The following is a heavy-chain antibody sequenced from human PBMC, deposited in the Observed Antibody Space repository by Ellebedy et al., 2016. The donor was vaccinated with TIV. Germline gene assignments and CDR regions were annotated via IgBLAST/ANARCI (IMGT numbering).Heavy chain of an antibody. Sequence: AASVKVSCKASGYTFSNYGISWVRQAPGQGLEWMGWISNDNGKTNYAQKLQGRVTMTTDTSTSTAYMELRSLRSDDTAVYYCARSVDGSGWYVNYWGQGTLVTVSS. D-gene: IGHD6-19*01. V-gene: IGHV1-18*04. J-gene: IGHJ4*02. CDR2: ISNDNGKT. CDR1: GYTFSNYG. CDR3: ARSVDGSGWYVNY.